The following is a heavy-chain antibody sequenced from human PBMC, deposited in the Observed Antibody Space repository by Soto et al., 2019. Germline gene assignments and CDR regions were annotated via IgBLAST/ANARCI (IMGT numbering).Heavy chain of an antibody. Sequence: QVQLQQWGAGLLKPSETLSLTCAVYGGSFSGYQWTWIRQTPGKGLEWIGEINDSGNINYNPSLKGRVTILLAPPKKQLSLRLSSVTAADSAVYYCARGLILWFGELSRRGGYYYYMDVWGKGTTVTVSS. CDR3: ARGLILWFGELSRRGGYYYYMDV. V-gene: IGHV4-34*01. J-gene: IGHJ6*03. D-gene: IGHD3-10*01. CDR1: GGSFSGYQ. CDR2: INDSGNI.